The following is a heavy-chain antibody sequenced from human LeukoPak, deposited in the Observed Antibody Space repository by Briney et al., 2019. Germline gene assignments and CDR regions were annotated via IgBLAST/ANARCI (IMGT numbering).Heavy chain of an antibody. V-gene: IGHV3-23*01. J-gene: IGHJ4*02. CDR1: GFTFSSYA. D-gene: IGHD5-18*01. CDR3: AKGKRGHSYGATVDY. CDR2: ISGSGGST. Sequence: PGGTLRLSCAASGFTFSSYAMSWVRQAPGKGLEWVSAISGSGGSTYYADSVKGRFTISRDNSKNTLYLQMNSLRAEDTAVYYCAKGKRGHSYGATVDYWGQGTLVTVSS.